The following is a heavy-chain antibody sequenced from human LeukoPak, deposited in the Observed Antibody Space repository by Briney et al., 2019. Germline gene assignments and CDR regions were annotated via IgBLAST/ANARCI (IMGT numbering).Heavy chain of an antibody. CDR3: ASPIEGLSGDAFDY. CDR1: GYTFTGYY. D-gene: IGHD4-17*01. J-gene: IGHJ4*02. Sequence: GASVKVSCKASGYTFTGYYMHWVRQAPGQGLEWMGWVNPNSGGTNYAQKFQGRVTMTRDTSISTAYMELSRLRSDDTAVYYCASPIEGLSGDAFDYWGQGTLVTVSS. V-gene: IGHV1-2*02. CDR2: VNPNSGGT.